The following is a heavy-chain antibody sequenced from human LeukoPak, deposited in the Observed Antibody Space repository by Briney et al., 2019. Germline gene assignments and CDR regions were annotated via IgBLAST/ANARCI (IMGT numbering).Heavy chain of an antibody. D-gene: IGHD2-15*01. V-gene: IGHV3-21*01. CDR1: GFTFSSHS. CDR2: IRSGGTNI. J-gene: IGHJ4*02. CDR3: AAYSGLDN. Sequence: GGSLRLSCAASGFTFSSHSMNWVRQAPGKGRQWVASIRSGGTNIYYAASVKGRFTISRKDAKTSLYLQMNNLRAEDAAVYFCAAYSGLDNWGQGTHVTVSS.